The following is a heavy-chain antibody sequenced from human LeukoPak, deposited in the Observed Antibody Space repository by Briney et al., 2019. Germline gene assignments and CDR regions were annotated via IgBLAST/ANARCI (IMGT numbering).Heavy chain of an antibody. J-gene: IGHJ6*02. CDR3: ARGVVVVPAATISYYYYGMDV. V-gene: IGHV1-69*13. D-gene: IGHD2-2*01. Sequence: ASVKVSCKASGGTFSSYAISWVRQAPGQGLEWMGGIIPIFGTANYAQKFQGRVTITADESTSTAYMELSSLRSADTAVYYCARGVVVVPAATISYYYYGMDVWGQGTTVTVSS. CDR2: IIPIFGTA. CDR1: GGTFSSYA.